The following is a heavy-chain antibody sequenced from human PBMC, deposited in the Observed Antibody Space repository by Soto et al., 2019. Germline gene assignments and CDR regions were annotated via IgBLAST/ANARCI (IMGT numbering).Heavy chain of an antibody. CDR2: IYYSGST. CDR1: GGSISSYY. CDR3: ARDRRSSGWYGAFDI. Sequence: PSETLSLTCTFSGGSISSYYWSWIRQPPGKGLEWIGYIYYSGSTNYNPSLKSRVTISVDTSKNQFSLKLSSVTAADTAVYYCARDRRSSGWYGAFDIWGQGTMVTVSS. V-gene: IGHV4-59*01. D-gene: IGHD6-19*01. J-gene: IGHJ3*02.